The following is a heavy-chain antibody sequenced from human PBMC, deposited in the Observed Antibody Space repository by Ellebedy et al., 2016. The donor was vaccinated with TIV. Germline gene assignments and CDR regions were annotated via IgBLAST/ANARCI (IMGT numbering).Heavy chain of an antibody. J-gene: IGHJ4*02. CDR3: ARRKVTIPRADAYFDY. Sequence: SETLSLTXTVSGCSISSSSYYWGWIRQPPGKGLEWIGSIYYSGNTYYNPSLKSRVTISIDKSKNQFSLRLSSVTAADTAIYRCARRKVTIPRADAYFDYWGQGILVTVSS. CDR2: IYYSGNT. V-gene: IGHV4-39*01. CDR1: GCSISSSSYY. D-gene: IGHD3-3*01.